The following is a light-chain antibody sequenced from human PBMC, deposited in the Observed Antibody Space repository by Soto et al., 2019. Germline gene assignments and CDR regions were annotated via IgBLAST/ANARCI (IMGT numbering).Light chain of an antibody. CDR2: EDN. CDR1: SGSIASNY. CDR3: QSYDNNNRV. J-gene: IGLJ3*02. Sequence: NFMLTQPHSVSESPGKTVTISCTRSSGSIASNYVQWYQQRPGSSPTTVIYEDNQRPSGVPDRFSGSIDSSSNSASLTIPGLKTEDEADYYCQSYDNNNRVFGGGTKLTVL. V-gene: IGLV6-57*01.